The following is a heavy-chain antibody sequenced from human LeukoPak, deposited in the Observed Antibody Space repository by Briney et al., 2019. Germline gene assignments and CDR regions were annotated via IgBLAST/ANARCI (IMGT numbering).Heavy chain of an antibody. V-gene: IGHV3-23*01. J-gene: IGHJ3*02. Sequence: TGGSLRLSCAASGFTFSDYYMSWARQAPGKGLEWVSGISGSGGSTYDAESVKGRFTISRDNSKNTLYLQMNSLRAEDTAVYYCAKSSHAFGAFDIWGLGTMVTVSS. CDR3: AKSSHAFGAFDI. D-gene: IGHD3-16*01. CDR2: ISGSGGST. CDR1: GFTFSDYY.